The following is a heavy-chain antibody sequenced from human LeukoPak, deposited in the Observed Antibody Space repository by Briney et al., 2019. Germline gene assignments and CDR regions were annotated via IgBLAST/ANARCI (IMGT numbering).Heavy chain of an antibody. D-gene: IGHD2-15*01. CDR2: ISAYNGNT. Sequence: ASVKVSCKASGYTFTSYGISWVRQAPGQGLEWMGWISAYNGNTNYAQKLQGRVTMATDTSTSTAYMELRSLRSDDTAVYYCARSVVVVAAMGIDYWGQGTLATVSS. CDR1: GYTFTSYG. CDR3: ARSVVVVAAMGIDY. J-gene: IGHJ4*02. V-gene: IGHV1-18*01.